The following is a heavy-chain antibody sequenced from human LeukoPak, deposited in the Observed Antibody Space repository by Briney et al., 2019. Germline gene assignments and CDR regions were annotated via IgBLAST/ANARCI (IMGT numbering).Heavy chain of an antibody. D-gene: IGHD3-22*01. Sequence: SETLSLTCSVSGGSISNYYWSWIRQPPGKGLEWIGYIYDSGSTNYNPTLKSRVTISVDTSKNQFSLKLSSVTAADTAVYYCARLDSDAFDIWGQGTMVTVSS. CDR2: IYDSGST. V-gene: IGHV4-59*08. CDR3: ARLDSDAFDI. CDR1: GGSISNYY. J-gene: IGHJ3*02.